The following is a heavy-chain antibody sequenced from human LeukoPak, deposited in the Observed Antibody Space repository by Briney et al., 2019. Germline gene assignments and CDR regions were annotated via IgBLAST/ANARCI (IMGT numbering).Heavy chain of an antibody. J-gene: IGHJ4*02. V-gene: IGHV3-48*01. D-gene: IGHD4-17*01. Sequence: GGALRLSRAASGFTFSKYSMKLVRPAPGEGVGWVLYICSSSSSIYYSDSVKGRFTVSRDNAKNSLCLQMNSLRAEDTAVYYCARDRPKSYGDYSGYFDYWGQGTLVTVSS. CDR2: ICSSSSSI. CDR3: ARDRPKSYGDYSGYFDY. CDR1: GFTFSKYS.